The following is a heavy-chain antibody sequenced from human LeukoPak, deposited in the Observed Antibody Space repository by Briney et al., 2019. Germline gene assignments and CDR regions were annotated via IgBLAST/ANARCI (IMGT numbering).Heavy chain of an antibody. Sequence: GGSLRLSCVASGFTVSSNYMSWVRQAPGKGLEWVSVIYSGGSTFYADSVKGRFTISRDNSKNTLYLQMNSLRAEDTAVYYCARGDSSGYSKVFDYWGREPWSPSPQ. CDR1: GFTVSSNY. J-gene: IGHJ4*02. V-gene: IGHV3-53*01. CDR3: ARGDSSGYSKVFDY. CDR2: IYSGGST. D-gene: IGHD3-22*01.